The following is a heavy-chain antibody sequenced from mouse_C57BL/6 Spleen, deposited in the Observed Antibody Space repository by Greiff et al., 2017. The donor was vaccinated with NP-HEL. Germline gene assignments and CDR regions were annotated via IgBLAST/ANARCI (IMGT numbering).Heavy chain of an antibody. CDR2: IDPSDSYT. CDR3: ARGGKIYYDYDVGYFDV. V-gene: IGHV1-50*01. J-gene: IGHJ1*03. Sequence: VQLQQPGAELVKPGASVKLSCKASGYTFTSYWMPWVKQRPGQGLEWIGEIDPSDSYTNYNQKFKGKATLTVDTSSSTAYMQLSSLTSEDSAVYYCARGGKIYYDYDVGYFDVWGTGTTVTVSS. CDR1: GYTFTSYW. D-gene: IGHD2-4*01.